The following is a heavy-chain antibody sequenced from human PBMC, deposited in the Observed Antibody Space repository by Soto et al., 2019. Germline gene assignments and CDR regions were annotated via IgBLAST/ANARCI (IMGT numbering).Heavy chain of an antibody. CDR2: LNAGNRNT. Sequence: QVQLVQSGAEVKKPGASVKVSCKASGYTFTNYAIHWVRQAPGQRLEWMGWLNAGNRNTEYSQKFQGRIIMTKDTTANTAYMNLSILTSEDTAVYYCARGYDYVWGSYRSDAFDIWGQGTMVTVSS. J-gene: IGHJ3*02. V-gene: IGHV1-3*01. CDR3: ARGYDYVWGSYRSDAFDI. CDR1: GYTFTNYA. D-gene: IGHD3-16*02.